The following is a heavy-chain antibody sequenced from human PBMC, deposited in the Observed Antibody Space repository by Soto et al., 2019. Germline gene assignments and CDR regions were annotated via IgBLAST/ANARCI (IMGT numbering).Heavy chain of an antibody. V-gene: IGHV4-59*01. CDR3: ARGQASSWHGEAFDI. CDR2: IYHSGST. Sequence: QVRLQESGPGLVKPSETLSLSCTVSGGSISHYYWSWIRQSPGKGLEWIGYIYHSGSTKTNPSFKCRVPISLATSKKPFSLQLSSVTAADAAVYYCARGQASSWHGEAFDIWGQGTMVIVSS. D-gene: IGHD6-13*01. J-gene: IGHJ3*02. CDR1: GGSISHYY.